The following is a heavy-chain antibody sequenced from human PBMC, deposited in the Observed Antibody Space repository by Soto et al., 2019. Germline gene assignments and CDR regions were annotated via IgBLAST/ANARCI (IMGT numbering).Heavy chain of an antibody. D-gene: IGHD5-12*01. V-gene: IGHV4-39*01. Sequence: SETLSLTCTVSGGSISSSSYYWGWIRQPPGKGLEWIGSIYYSGSTYYNPSLKSRVTISVDTSKNQFSLKLSSVTAADTAVYYCARLMGPVREYSGYGIDYWGQGTLVTVSS. J-gene: IGHJ4*02. CDR1: GGSISSSSYY. CDR3: ARLMGPVREYSGYGIDY. CDR2: IYYSGST.